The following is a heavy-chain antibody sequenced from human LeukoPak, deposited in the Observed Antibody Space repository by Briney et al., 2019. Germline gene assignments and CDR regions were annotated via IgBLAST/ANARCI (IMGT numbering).Heavy chain of an antibody. V-gene: IGHV1-69*05. J-gene: IGHJ5*02. CDR2: IIPIFGSA. D-gene: IGHD1-26*01. CDR1: GGTFGTYA. CDR3: GRDRGGSYSGNWIDP. Sequence: ASVKVSCKASGGTFGTYAISWVRQAPGQGLEWMGEIIPIFGSANYAQRFQGRVTITTDESTSTAYMELSSLRSEDTAVYYCGRDRGGSYSGNWIDPWGQGTLVTVSS.